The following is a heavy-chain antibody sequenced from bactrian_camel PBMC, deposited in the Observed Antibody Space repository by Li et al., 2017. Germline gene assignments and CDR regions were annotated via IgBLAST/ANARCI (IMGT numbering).Heavy chain of an antibody. D-gene: IGHD2*01. CDR2: IASGGTL. V-gene: IGHV3S53*01. Sequence: HVQLVESGGGSVQAGGSLKLSCAASAGIFSRCGLGWYRQAPGKERELVSYIASGGTLGYADSVKGRFTISQDHAKNTLYLQMSTLKPEDSAVYHCAADGGSCHLFTSQGPRFGGQGTQVTVS. CDR1: AGIFSRCG. CDR3: AADGGSCHLFTSQGPRF. J-gene: IGHJ4*01.